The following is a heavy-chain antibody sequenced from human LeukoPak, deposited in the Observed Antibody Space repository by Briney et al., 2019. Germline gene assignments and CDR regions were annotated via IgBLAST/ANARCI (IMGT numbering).Heavy chain of an antibody. CDR1: GGSISSSSYY. Sequence: SETLSLTCTVSGGSISSSSYYWGWIRQPPGKGLEWIGSIYYSGSTYYNPSLKSRVTISVDTSKNQFSLKLSSVTAADTAVYYCARLDVFWLYSSSSADYWGQGTLVTVSS. D-gene: IGHD6-6*01. CDR3: ARLDVFWLYSSSSADY. V-gene: IGHV4-39*01. CDR2: IYYSGST. J-gene: IGHJ4*02.